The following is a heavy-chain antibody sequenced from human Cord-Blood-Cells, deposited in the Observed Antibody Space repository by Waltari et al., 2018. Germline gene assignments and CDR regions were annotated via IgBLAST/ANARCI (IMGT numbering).Heavy chain of an antibody. CDR3: ASHRGY. Sequence: QVQLVESGGGVVQPGRSLRLSCAASVFPFSSYAMHWVRPAPGKGLEWGAVISYDGSNKYYADSVKGRFTISRDNSKNTLYLQMNSLRAEDTAVYYCASHRGYWGQGTLVTVSS. CDR1: VFPFSSYA. V-gene: IGHV3-30-3*01. D-gene: IGHD3-10*01. J-gene: IGHJ4*02. CDR2: ISYDGSNK.